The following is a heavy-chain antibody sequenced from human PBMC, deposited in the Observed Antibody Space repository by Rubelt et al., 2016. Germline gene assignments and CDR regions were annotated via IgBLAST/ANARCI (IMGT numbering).Heavy chain of an antibody. D-gene: IGHD1-1*01. Sequence: QVQLVQSGAEVKKPGASVKVSCKASGYTFTSYAMHWVRQAPGQRLEWMGWINAGNGNTKYPPRFQGRGTITRDTSSSTAYMELSSLRSEYTAVYFCASGNYLYYWGQGTLVTVSS. J-gene: IGHJ4*02. V-gene: IGHV1-3*01. CDR1: GYTFTSYA. CDR2: INAGNGNT. CDR3: ASGNYLYY.